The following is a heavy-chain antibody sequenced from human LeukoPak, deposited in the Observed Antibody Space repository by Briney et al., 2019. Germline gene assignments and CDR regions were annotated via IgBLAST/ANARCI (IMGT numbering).Heavy chain of an antibody. CDR2: IVVGSGNT. CDR1: GFTFTSSA. CDR3: AADSAPDTSGYYYDAFDI. J-gene: IGHJ3*02. V-gene: IGHV1-58*02. Sequence: ASVKVSCKASGFTFTSSAMQWVRQARGQRLEGIGWIVVGSGNTNYAQKFQERVTVTRDMSTSTAYMELSSLISDDTAVYYCAADSAPDTSGYYYDAFDIWGQGTMVTVSS. D-gene: IGHD3-22*01.